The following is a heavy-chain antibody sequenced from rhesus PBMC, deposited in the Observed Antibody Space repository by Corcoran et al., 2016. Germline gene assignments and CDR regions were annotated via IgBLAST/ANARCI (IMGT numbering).Heavy chain of an antibody. Sequence: QVQLQESGPGLVKPSETLSLTCAVPGGSISSGYGWRWISQPPGKGLEWIGYIYGSSGNTYYNPSLKSRVTISKDTSKNQFSLKLSSVTAADTALYYCARWTSLAFDFWGQGLRVTVSS. J-gene: IGHJ3*01. CDR2: IYGSSGNT. CDR1: GGSISSGYG. D-gene: IGHD2-2*01. V-gene: IGHV4S7*01. CDR3: ARWTSLAFDF.